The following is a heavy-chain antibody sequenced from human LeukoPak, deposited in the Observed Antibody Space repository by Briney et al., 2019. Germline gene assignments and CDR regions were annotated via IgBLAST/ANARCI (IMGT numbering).Heavy chain of an antibody. D-gene: IGHD1-26*01. V-gene: IGHV3-21*01. CDR1: GFTFSSYS. Sequence: GGSLRLSCAASGFTFSSYSMSWVRQAPGKGLEWVSSISSSSSYIYYADSVKGRFTISRDNAKNSLYLQMNSLRAEDTAVYYCAVPDSGTKRVWGQGTLVTVSS. CDR2: ISSSSSYI. J-gene: IGHJ4*02. CDR3: AVPDSGTKRV.